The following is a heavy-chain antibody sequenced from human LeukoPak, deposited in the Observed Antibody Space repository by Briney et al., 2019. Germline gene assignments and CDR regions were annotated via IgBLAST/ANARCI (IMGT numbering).Heavy chain of an antibody. CDR2: INPNSGDT. CDR1: GYTFTGYY. V-gene: IGHV1-2*02. Sequence: ASVKVSCKASGYTFTGYYIHWVRQAPGQGLEWMGWINPNSGDTNYAQKFQDRVTLSRDISISTAYMELTNLRSDDTAVYYCARPNGDYHNWFDPWGQGTLVTVSS. CDR3: ARPNGDYHNWFDP. D-gene: IGHD4-17*01. J-gene: IGHJ5*02.